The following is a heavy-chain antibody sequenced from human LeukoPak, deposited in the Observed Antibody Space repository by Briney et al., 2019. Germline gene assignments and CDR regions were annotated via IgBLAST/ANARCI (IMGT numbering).Heavy chain of an antibody. V-gene: IGHV4-59*01. D-gene: IGHD2-21*02. J-gene: IGHJ4*02. Sequence: SETLSLTCTVSGGSISSYYWSWIRQPPGKGLEWIGYIYYSGSTNYNPSLKSRVTISVDTSKNQFSLELSSVTAADTAVYYCARVGFGDTPHPIDYWGQGTLVTVSS. CDR1: GGSISSYY. CDR2: IYYSGST. CDR3: ARVGFGDTPHPIDY.